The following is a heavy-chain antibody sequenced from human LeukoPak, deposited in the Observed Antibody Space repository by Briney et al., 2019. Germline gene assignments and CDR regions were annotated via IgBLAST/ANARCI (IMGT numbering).Heavy chain of an antibody. CDR2: IHDSGST. CDR1: GGSISSHY. V-gene: IGHV4-59*11. Sequence: PSETLSLTCTVSGGSISSHYWSWIRQPPGKGLEWIGYIHDSGSTNYKSSLKSRVTISVDRSKNQFPLNLSSVTAADTAVYYCARVYGNYGTYYYYYYMDVWGKGTTVTVSS. J-gene: IGHJ6*03. CDR3: ARVYGNYGTYYYYYYMDV. D-gene: IGHD4-11*01.